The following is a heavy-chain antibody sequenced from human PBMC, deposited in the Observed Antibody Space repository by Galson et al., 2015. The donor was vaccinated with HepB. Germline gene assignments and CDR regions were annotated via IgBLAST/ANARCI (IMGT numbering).Heavy chain of an antibody. J-gene: IGHJ5*02. CDR1: GFTANNA. Sequence: SLRLSCAASGFTANNAWMSWVRQPPGKGLEWVSSISGRGVGTTYYADSVKGRFTISRDNSKNTLYLQMNSLRVEDTAVYYCATSDYDNFGPLGWFDPWGQGTQVTVAS. D-gene: IGHD4-11*01. CDR3: ATSDYDNFGPLGWFDP. V-gene: IGHV3-23*01. CDR2: ISGRGVGT.